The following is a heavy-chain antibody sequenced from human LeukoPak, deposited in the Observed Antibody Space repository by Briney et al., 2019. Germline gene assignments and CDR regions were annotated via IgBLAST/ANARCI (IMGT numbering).Heavy chain of an antibody. CDR2: IYYSGST. D-gene: IGHD4-17*01. CDR3: ATARRTVTTYFFDY. CDR1: GGSISSYY. J-gene: IGHJ4*02. Sequence: PSETLSLTCTVSGGSISSYYWSWIRQPPGKGLEWIGYIYYSGSTNYNPSLKSRVTISVDTSKNQFSLKLSSVTAADTAVYYCATARRTVTTYFFDYWGQGTLVTLSS. V-gene: IGHV4-59*01.